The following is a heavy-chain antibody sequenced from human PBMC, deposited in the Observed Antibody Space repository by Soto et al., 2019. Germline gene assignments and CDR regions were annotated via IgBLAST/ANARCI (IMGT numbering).Heavy chain of an antibody. D-gene: IGHD1-1*01. V-gene: IGHV4-59*01. CDR3: ARDSKPPGAFDI. J-gene: IGHJ3*02. CDR2: IYYSGST. CDR1: GGSISSYY. Sequence: SETLSLTCTVSGGSISSYYWSWIRQPPGKGLEWIGYIYYSGSTNYNPSLKIRVTISVETSKNQFSLKLSSVTAADTAVYYCARDSKPPGAFDIWGQGTMVTVSS.